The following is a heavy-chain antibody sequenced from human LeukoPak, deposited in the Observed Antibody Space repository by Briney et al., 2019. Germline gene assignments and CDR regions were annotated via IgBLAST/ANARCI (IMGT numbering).Heavy chain of an antibody. Sequence: GASVKVSCKASGYTFTGYYVHWVRQAPGQGIEWMGWINPNSGGTNYAQKFQGRVTMIRDTSISTAYLELSRLRSDDTAVYYCAKEGGYCSSGTCYPWWFDPWGQGTLVTVSS. CDR3: AKEGGYCSSGTCYPWWFDP. V-gene: IGHV1-2*02. CDR1: GYTFTGYY. D-gene: IGHD2-15*01. J-gene: IGHJ5*02. CDR2: INPNSGGT.